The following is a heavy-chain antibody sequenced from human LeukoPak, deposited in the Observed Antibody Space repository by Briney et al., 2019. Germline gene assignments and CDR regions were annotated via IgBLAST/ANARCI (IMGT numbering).Heavy chain of an antibody. CDR2: ISWNSGSI. J-gene: IGHJ4*02. V-gene: IGHV3-9*01. CDR1: GFTFDDYA. D-gene: IGHD6-19*01. Sequence: PGGSLRLSCAASGFTFDDYAMHWVRQAPGKGLEWVSGISWNSGSIGYADSVKGRFTISRDNAKNSLYLQMNSLRAEDTAVYYCAKGHRSSSSFFDSWGQGILVTVST. CDR3: AKGHRSSSSFFDS.